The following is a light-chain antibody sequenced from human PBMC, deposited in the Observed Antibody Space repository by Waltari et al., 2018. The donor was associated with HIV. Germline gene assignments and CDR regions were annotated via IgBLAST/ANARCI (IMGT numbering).Light chain of an antibody. J-gene: IGLJ2*01. CDR1: ALPNQY. CDR2: TDI. V-gene: IGLV3-25*02. CDR3: YSRDSSGDHR. Sequence: SYELTQPPSVSVSPGQTARITCSGDALPNQYAYWYQQKPGQAPVLVIYTDIERPSGSPDRFPGSSSGSTYSLTITGAQAEDEADYYCYSRDSSGDHRFGGGTKLTVL.